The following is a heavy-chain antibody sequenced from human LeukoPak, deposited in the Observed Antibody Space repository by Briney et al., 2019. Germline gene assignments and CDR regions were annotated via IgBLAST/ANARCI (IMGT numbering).Heavy chain of an antibody. J-gene: IGHJ5*02. CDR1: GYTFTGYY. V-gene: IGHV1-2*02. Sequence: GASVKVSCKASGYTFTGYYMHWVRQAPGQGLEWMGWINPNSGGTNYAQKFQGRVTMTRDTSISTAYTELSRLRSDDTAVYYCASGTMVRGATVSNWFDPWGQGTLVTVSS. D-gene: IGHD3-10*01. CDR3: ASGTMVRGATVSNWFDP. CDR2: INPNSGGT.